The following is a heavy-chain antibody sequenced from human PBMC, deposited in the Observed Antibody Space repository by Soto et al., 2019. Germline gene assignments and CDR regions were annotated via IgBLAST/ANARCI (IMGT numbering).Heavy chain of an antibody. V-gene: IGHV4-4*02. CDR2: IYHSGST. Sequence: SETLSLTCTVSGGSISSSNWWSWVRQSPGKGLEWIGQIYHSGSTHYNPSLRSRPTISVDKSKNQFSLKLRSVTAADTAVYYCAKAEGIVAPFDSWGQGTLVTVSS. CDR3: AKAEGIVAPFDS. CDR1: GGSISSSNW. J-gene: IGHJ4*02. D-gene: IGHD6-6*01.